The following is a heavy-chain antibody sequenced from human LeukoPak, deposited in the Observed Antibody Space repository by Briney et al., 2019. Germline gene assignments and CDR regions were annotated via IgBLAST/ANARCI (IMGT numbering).Heavy chain of an antibody. D-gene: IGHD1-26*01. CDR2: ITSSGTYI. J-gene: IGHJ4*01. Sequence: GGSLRLSCAASGFTFNVIHMNWVRQAPGKGLEWISSITSSGTYITYADSIQGRFTISTDNAKNSLYLQMNSLRVDDTALYYCARASGGWDLDYWGHGTLVTVSS. V-gene: IGHV3-21*01. CDR3: ARASGGWDLDY. CDR1: GFTFNVIH.